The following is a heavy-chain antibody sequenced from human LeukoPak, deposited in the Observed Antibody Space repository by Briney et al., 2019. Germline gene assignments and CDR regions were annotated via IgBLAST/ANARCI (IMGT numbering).Heavy chain of an antibody. D-gene: IGHD3-10*01. CDR2: ISSSSNVI. CDR1: GFTFSSHS. CDR3: AGDDSGSHFTS. J-gene: IGHJ5*02. V-gene: IGHV3-48*02. Sequence: GGSLRLSCAASGFTFSSHSMNWVRQAPGKGLEWVSYISSSSNVIYYADSVKGRFTISRDNAKNSLYLQMNSLRDADTAVYFCAGDDSGSHFTSWGQGTLVTVSS.